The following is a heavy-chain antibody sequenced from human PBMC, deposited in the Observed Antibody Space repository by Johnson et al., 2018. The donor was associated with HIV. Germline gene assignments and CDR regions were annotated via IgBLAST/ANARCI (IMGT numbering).Heavy chain of an antibody. CDR2: IRYDGSNK. J-gene: IGHJ3*02. Sequence: QVQLVESGGGVVQPGGSLRLSCAASGFTFSSYGMHWVRQAPGKGLEWVAFIRYDGSNKYYADSVNGRFTISRDNSKNTLYLQMNSLRAEDTAVYYCARGRRIQLWLLADAFDIWGQGTMVTVSS. CDR1: GFTFSSYG. D-gene: IGHD5-18*01. CDR3: ARGRRIQLWLLADAFDI. V-gene: IGHV3-30*02.